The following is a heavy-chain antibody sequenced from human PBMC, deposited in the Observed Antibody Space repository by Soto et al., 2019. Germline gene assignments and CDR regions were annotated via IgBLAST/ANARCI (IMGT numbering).Heavy chain of an antibody. CDR2: IRGGGDTT. V-gene: IGHV3-23*01. CDR3: AKGRGGSGSLTPRVDF. D-gene: IGHD3-10*01. CDR1: GSTFNNYA. J-gene: IGHJ4*02. Sequence: EVQLLESGGGLVQPGGSLRLSCAASGSTFNNYAMTWVRQAPGKGLEWVSAIRGGGDTTSYADSVKGRFTVSRDGSKNTLYLQMSSLRAEDTALYYCAKGRGGSGSLTPRVDFWGQGTLVTVSS.